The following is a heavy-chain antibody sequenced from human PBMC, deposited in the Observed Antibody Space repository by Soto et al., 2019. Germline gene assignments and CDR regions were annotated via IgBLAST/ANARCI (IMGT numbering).Heavy chain of an antibody. CDR1: GFTFSSYA. D-gene: IGHD6-6*01. Sequence: GGSLRLSCAASGFTFSSYAMSWVRQAPGKGLEWVSAISGSGGSTYYADSVKGRFTISRDSSKNTLYLQMNSLRAEDTAVYYCAKLGAARYYYYYGMDVWGQGTTVTVSS. CDR3: AKLGAARYYYYYGMDV. V-gene: IGHV3-23*01. J-gene: IGHJ6*02. CDR2: ISGSGGST.